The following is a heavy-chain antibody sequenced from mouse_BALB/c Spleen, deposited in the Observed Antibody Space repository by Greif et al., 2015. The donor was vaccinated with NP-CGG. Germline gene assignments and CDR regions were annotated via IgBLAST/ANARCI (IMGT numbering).Heavy chain of an antibody. Sequence: VQLQQSGAELVKPGASVKLSCTASGFNIKDTYMPWVKQRPEQGLECIGRIDPANGNTKYDPKFQGKATITADTSSNTAYLQLSSLTSEDTAVYYCATYYYGSSGFAYWGQGTLVTVSA. J-gene: IGHJ3*01. CDR2: IDPANGNT. D-gene: IGHD1-1*01. CDR3: ATYYYGSSGFAY. CDR1: GFNIKDTY. V-gene: IGHV14-3*02.